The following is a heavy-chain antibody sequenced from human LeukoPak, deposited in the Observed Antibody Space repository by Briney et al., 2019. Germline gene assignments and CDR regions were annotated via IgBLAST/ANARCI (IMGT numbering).Heavy chain of an antibody. V-gene: IGHV3-64*01. Sequence: GGSLRLSCAASGFTFSSYAMHWVRQAPGKGLEYVSAVSSNGGSTYYANSVKGRFTISRDNSKNTLYLQMGSLRAEDMAVYYCARIAAGRWGQGTLVTVSS. CDR1: GFTFSSYA. D-gene: IGHD6-25*01. CDR2: VSSNGGST. CDR3: ARIAAGR. J-gene: IGHJ4*02.